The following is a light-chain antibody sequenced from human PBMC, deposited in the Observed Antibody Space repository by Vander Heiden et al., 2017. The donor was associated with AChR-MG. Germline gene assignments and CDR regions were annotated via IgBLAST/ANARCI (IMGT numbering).Light chain of an antibody. CDR1: QTISNY. Sequence: DIQMTQSPSSLSASVGDRVTITCRASQTISNYLNWYQQKPGKAPKLLIYAVSTLFSGVPSRFSASGSGTDFTLTINSLQPEDFATYFCQQSFSSPFIFGPGTKVDMK. CDR2: AVS. CDR3: QQSFSSPFI. V-gene: IGKV1-39*01. J-gene: IGKJ3*01.